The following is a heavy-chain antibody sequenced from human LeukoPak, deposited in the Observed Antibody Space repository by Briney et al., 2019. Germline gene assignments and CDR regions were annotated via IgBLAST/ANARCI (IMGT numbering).Heavy chain of an antibody. J-gene: IGHJ6*02. CDR1: GGSISSSSYY. D-gene: IGHD4-23*01. CDR2: IYYSGST. Sequence: SETLSLTCTVSGGSISSSSYYWGWIRQPPGKGLEWIGSIYYSGSTYYNPSLKSRVTISVDTSKNQFSLKLSSVTAADTAVYYCARDLGTVVTPGYYYYYGMDVWGQGTTVTVSS. V-gene: IGHV4-39*07. CDR3: ARDLGTVVTPGYYYYYGMDV.